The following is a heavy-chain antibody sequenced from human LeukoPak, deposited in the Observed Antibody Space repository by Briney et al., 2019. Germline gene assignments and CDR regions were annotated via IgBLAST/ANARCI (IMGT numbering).Heavy chain of an antibody. V-gene: IGHV3-7*01. D-gene: IGHD5-18*01. Sequence: GGSLRLSCAASGFTFSTYWMTWVRQAPGKGLEWVANIKQDGSEKYYADSVKGRFTISRDTAKNSLYLQMNSLRAEDTAVYYCARDRTQLWETDAFDIWGQGTMVTVSS. CDR3: ARDRTQLWETDAFDI. CDR1: GFTFSTYW. J-gene: IGHJ3*02. CDR2: IKQDGSEK.